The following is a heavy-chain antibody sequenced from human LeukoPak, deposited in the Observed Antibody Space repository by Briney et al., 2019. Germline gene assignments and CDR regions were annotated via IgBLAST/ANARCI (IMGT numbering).Heavy chain of an antibody. CDR1: GGSISSYY. CDR3: ARYHDYGGIDY. J-gene: IGHJ4*02. Sequence: SETLSLTCTVSGGSISSYYWSWIRQPPGKGLEWIGYIYYSGSTNYNPSLKSRVTISVDTSKNQFSLKLSSVTAADTAVYYCARYHDYGGIDYWGQGTLVTVSS. D-gene: IGHD4-23*01. V-gene: IGHV4-59*08. CDR2: IYYSGST.